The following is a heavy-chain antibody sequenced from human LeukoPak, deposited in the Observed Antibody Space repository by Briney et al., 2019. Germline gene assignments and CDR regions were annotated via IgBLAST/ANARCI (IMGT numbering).Heavy chain of an antibody. Sequence: EASVKVSCKASGYTFTGYYMHWVRQAPGQGLEWMGWISPNSGGTNYAQKFQGRVTMTRDTSISTAYMELSRLSSDDTAVYYCASAYDYGDPFDYWGQGTLVTVSS. CDR2: ISPNSGGT. D-gene: IGHD4-17*01. CDR3: ASAYDYGDPFDY. CDR1: GYTFTGYY. J-gene: IGHJ4*02. V-gene: IGHV1-2*02.